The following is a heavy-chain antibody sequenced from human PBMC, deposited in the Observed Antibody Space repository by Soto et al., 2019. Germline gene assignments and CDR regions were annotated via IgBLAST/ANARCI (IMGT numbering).Heavy chain of an antibody. D-gene: IGHD3-10*01. CDR3: ARAHHARITRHGEPLPYYFDY. Sequence: KTSETLSLTCTVSGDSIRSYYWSWIRQPPGKGLEWIGYIYYSGYTSYNPSLKSRVTISVDTSKNQFSLKLSSVTAADTAVYYCARAHHARITRHGEPLPYYFDYWGQGTLVTVSS. J-gene: IGHJ4*02. CDR1: GDSIRSYY. V-gene: IGHV4-59*01. CDR2: IYYSGYT.